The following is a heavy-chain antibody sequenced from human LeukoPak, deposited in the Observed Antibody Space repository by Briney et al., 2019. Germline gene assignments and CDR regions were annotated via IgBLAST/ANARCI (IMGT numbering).Heavy chain of an antibody. CDR2: IHRGGGSI. CDR1: GFTFSNYA. V-gene: IGHV3-23*01. D-gene: IGHD5-24*01. Sequence: GGSLRLSCAASGFTFSNYAMSWLRQAPGKGLEWVSIIHRGGGSIYYADSVKGRFTISRDDSRNTLYLQMNSLRAADTAVYYCAKDQTGDGYNFIWGQGTLVTVSS. CDR3: AKDQTGDGYNFI. J-gene: IGHJ4*02.